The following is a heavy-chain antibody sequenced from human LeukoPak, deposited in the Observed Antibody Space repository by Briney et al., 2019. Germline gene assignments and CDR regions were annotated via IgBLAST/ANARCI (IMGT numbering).Heavy chain of an antibody. CDR2: ISAYNGNT. Sequence: SVKVSCKASGYTFTGYYMHWVRQAPGPGLEWMGWISAYNGNTNYAQKRQGRVTMTTDTSTSTAYMELRSLRSDDTAVYYCARAGVVRYYDILTDLKNWFDPWGQGTLVTVSS. V-gene: IGHV1-18*04. CDR1: GYTFTGYY. D-gene: IGHD3-9*01. J-gene: IGHJ5*02. CDR3: ARAGVVRYYDILTDLKNWFDP.